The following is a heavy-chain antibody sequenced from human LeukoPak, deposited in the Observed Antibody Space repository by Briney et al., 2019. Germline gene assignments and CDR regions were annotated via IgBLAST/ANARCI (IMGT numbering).Heavy chain of an antibody. CDR1: GFTFSSYW. D-gene: IGHD2-2*01. Sequence: GGSLRLSCAASGFTFSSYWMSWVRQAPGKGMEWVANIKQDGSEKYYVDSVKGRFTISRDNAKNSLYLQMNSLRAEDTAVYYCARPLRLGAAIGGGYFDYWGQGTLVTVSS. V-gene: IGHV3-7*03. CDR3: ARPLRLGAAIGGGYFDY. CDR2: IKQDGSEK. J-gene: IGHJ4*02.